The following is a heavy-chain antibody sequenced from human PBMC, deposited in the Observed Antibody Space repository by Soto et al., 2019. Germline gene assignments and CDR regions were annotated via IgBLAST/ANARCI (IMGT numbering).Heavy chain of an antibody. CDR1: GGTFSSYA. J-gene: IGHJ6*02. CDR2: IIPIFGTA. Sequence: ASVKVSCKASGGTFSSYAISWVRQAPGQGLEWMGGIIPIFGTANYAQKFQGRVTITADESTSTAYMELSSLRSEDTAVYYCARDIHYSNYEEDYYYYYGMDVWGQGTTVTVSS. CDR3: ARDIHYSNYEEDYYYYYGMDV. V-gene: IGHV1-69*13. D-gene: IGHD4-4*01.